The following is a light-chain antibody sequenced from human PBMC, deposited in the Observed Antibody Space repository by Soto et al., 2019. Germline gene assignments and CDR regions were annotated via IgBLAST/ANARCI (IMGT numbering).Light chain of an antibody. V-gene: IGKV1-5*01. CDR3: QQYDTYPLS. Sequence: DMQMTQSPSTLSASVGDRVTITCRASQSISTWLAWYQQKPGKAPDLLIYDASSLRTGVPSRFSGSGAGTEFNLTITSLQPDDFATYYCQQYDTYPLSFGGGNEVEIK. CDR2: DAS. J-gene: IGKJ4*01. CDR1: QSISTW.